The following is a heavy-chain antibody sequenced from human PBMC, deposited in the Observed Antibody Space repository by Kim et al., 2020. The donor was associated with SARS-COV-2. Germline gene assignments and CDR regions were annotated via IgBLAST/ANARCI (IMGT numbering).Heavy chain of an antibody. J-gene: IGHJ4*02. D-gene: IGHD3-10*01. CDR3: AKVSRLGDYGGKSPFDY. CDR1: GFTFSSYA. CDR2: ISGSGGST. V-gene: IGHV3-23*01. Sequence: GGSLRLSCAASGFTFSSYAMSWVRQAPGKGLEWVSAISGSGGSTYYADSVKGRFTISRDNSKNTLYLQMNSLRAEDTAVYYCAKVSRLGDYGGKSPFDYWGQGTLVTVSP.